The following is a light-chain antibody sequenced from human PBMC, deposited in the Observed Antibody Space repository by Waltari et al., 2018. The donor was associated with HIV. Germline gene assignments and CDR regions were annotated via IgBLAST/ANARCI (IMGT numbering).Light chain of an antibody. CDR2: KNN. CDR1: SFNIESNH. J-gene: IGLJ1*01. V-gene: IGLV1-47*01. Sequence: QSVLTQAPSASGTPGQRVTIPCSGSSFNIESNHVCWYQEVPGTAPKLLIYKNNQRPSGVPDRFSGSKSGTSASLAISGLRSEDEADYYCATWDDTLTGYVFGTGTKVTVL. CDR3: ATWDDTLTGYV.